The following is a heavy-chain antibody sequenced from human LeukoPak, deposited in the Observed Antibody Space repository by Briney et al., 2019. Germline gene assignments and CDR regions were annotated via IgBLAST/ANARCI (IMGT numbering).Heavy chain of an antibody. CDR2: VYNSGST. CDR1: GGSVSSGSDY. D-gene: IGHD1-26*01. CDR3: VRDRELYY. V-gene: IGHV4-61*01. Sequence: PSQTLSLTCTVSGGSVSSGSDYWSWIRQPPGKGLEWIGYVYNSGSTDYNPSLKSRVTISVDTSKNQFSLKVNSVTASDTAVYYCVRDRELYYWGQGILVTVSS. J-gene: IGHJ4*02.